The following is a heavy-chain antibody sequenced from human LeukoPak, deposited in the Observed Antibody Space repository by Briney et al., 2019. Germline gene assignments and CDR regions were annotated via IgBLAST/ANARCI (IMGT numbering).Heavy chain of an antibody. CDR1: GFTFSSYA. CDR3: ARHDYAGNSGDY. CDR2: ISGSGGST. Sequence: GGSLRLSCAASGFTFSSYAMSWVRQAPGKGLEWVSAISGSGGSTYYADSVKGRFTISRDNAKNSLYLQMNSLRDEDTAVYYCARHDYAGNSGDYWGQGTLVTVSS. V-gene: IGHV3-23*01. J-gene: IGHJ4*02. D-gene: IGHD4-23*01.